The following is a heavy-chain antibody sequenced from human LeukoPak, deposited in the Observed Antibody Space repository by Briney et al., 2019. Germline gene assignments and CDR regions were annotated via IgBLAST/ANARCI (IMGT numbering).Heavy chain of an antibody. J-gene: IGHJ4*02. CDR2: ISGSGGST. V-gene: IGHV3-23*01. D-gene: IGHD2-2*01. Sequence: GGSLRLSCAASGFTFSSYSMNWVRQAPGKGLEWVSAISGSGGSTYYADSVKGRFTISRDNSKNTLYLQMNSLRAEDTAVYYCAKVDFVVVPAAMHYWGQGTLVTVSS. CDR3: AKVDFVVVPAAMHY. CDR1: GFTFSSYS.